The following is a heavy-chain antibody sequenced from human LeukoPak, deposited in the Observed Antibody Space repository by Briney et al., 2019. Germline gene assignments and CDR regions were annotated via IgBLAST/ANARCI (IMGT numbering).Heavy chain of an antibody. CDR3: AHTAYNYYGSGSPVRFVNWFDP. CDR2: IYWDDDK. CDR1: GFSLSTSGVG. V-gene: IGHV2-5*02. D-gene: IGHD3-10*01. J-gene: IGHJ5*02. Sequence: SGPTLVNPTQTLTLTCTFSGFSLSTSGVGVGWIRQPPGKALEWLALIYWDDDKRYSPSLKSRLTITKDTSKNQVVLTMTNMDPVDTATYYCAHTAYNYYGSGSPVRFVNWFDPWGQGTLVTVSS.